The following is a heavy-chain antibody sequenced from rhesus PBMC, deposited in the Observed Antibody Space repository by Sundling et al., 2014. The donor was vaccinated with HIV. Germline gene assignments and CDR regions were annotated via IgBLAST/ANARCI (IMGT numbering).Heavy chain of an antibody. CDR3: ARRTLIGTLSAYFDY. V-gene: IGHV4-99*01. CDR1: GYSISSGYY. CDR2: IGGSSGNT. Sequence: QVQLQESGPGLVKPSETLSLTCAVFGYSISSGYYWGWIRQPPGKGLEYIGYIGGSSGNTDYNPSLKSRVTISKDTSKNQFSLKLRSLTAADTAVYYCARRTLIGTLSAYFDYWGQGVLVTVSS. D-gene: IGHD1-26*01. J-gene: IGHJ4*01.